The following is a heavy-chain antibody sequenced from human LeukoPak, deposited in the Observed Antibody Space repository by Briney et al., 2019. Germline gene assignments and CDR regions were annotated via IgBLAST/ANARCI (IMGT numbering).Heavy chain of an antibody. J-gene: IGHJ4*02. CDR1: GFTFSSYA. Sequence: GGSLRLSCAASGFTFSSYAMNWVRQAPGKGLEWGSAISGSGDSTYCADSVKGRFTISRDNSKNTLYLQMNSLRADDTAVYYCVKDEGGVQLAYWGQGTLVTVSS. D-gene: IGHD1-1*01. CDR3: VKDEGGVQLAY. V-gene: IGHV3-23*01. CDR2: ISGSGDST.